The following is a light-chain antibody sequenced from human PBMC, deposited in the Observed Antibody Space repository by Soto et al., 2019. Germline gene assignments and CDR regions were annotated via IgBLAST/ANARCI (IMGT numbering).Light chain of an antibody. Sequence: QSALTQPPSASGTPGQRVSISCSGSSSNIGRNTVNWYQQLPGTAPKVLIYSNDQRPSGVPDRFSGSKSGTSASLAIGGLQSEDEADYYCAAWDDSLNGQGVFGGGTKLTVL. CDR2: SND. CDR3: AAWDDSLNGQGV. CDR1: SSNIGRNT. J-gene: IGLJ3*02. V-gene: IGLV1-44*01.